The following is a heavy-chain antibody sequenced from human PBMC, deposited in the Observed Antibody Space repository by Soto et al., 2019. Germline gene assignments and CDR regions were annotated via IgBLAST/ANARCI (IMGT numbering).Heavy chain of an antibody. J-gene: IGHJ6*02. D-gene: IGHD2-2*01. CDR2: INAGNGNT. V-gene: IGHV1-3*01. Sequence: QVQLVQSGAEVQKPGASVKVSCKASGYTFTSYAMHWVRQAPGQRLEWMGWINAGNGNTKYSQKFQGRVTITRDTCASTAYMELSSLRSEDTAVYYCASSDIVGVPAAKGYYYYYGMDVWGQGTTVTVSS. CDR3: ASSDIVGVPAAKGYYYYYGMDV. CDR1: GYTFTSYA.